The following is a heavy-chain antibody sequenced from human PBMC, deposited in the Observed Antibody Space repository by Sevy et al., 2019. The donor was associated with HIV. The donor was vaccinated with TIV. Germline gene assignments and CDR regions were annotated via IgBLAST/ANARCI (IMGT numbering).Heavy chain of an antibody. CDR3: TPAYNSSPFEY. Sequence: GGSLRLSCAASGFTFSGYAMHWVRQASGKGLEWVGHIRSKANNYATLYTATVKVKFTIYREDSKKTAYLQMHSLKTEDTAVYYCTPAYNSSPFEYWGQGTLVTVSS. V-gene: IGHV3-73*01. J-gene: IGHJ4*02. CDR1: GFTFSGYA. CDR2: IRSKANNYAT. D-gene: IGHD1-20*01.